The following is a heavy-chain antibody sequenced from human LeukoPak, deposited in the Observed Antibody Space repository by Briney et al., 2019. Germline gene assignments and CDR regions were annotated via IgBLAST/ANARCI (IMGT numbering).Heavy chain of an antibody. V-gene: IGHV4-61*02. D-gene: IGHD3-9*01. CDR3: ARFDFEWLFAIDY. CDR2: IYTSGST. CDR1: GGSISSGSYY. J-gene: IGHJ4*02. Sequence: SETLSLTCTVSGGSISSGSYYWSWIRQPAGKGLEWIGRIYTSGSTNYNPSRKSRVTISVDTSKNQFSLKLSSVTAADTAVYYCARFDFEWLFAIDYWGQGTLVTVSS.